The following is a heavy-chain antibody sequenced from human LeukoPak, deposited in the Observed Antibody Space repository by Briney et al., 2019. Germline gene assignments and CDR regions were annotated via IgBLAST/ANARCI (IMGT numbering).Heavy chain of an antibody. CDR1: GFTFSSYG. Sequence: GGSLRLSCAASGFTFSSYGMHWVRQAPGKGLEWVAFIRYDGSTKYYADSVKGRFTISRDNSKNTLYLQMNSLRAEDTAVYYCARAEGIAAAGIGYWGQGTLVTVSS. J-gene: IGHJ4*02. CDR2: IRYDGSTK. D-gene: IGHD6-13*01. V-gene: IGHV3-30*02. CDR3: ARAEGIAAAGIGY.